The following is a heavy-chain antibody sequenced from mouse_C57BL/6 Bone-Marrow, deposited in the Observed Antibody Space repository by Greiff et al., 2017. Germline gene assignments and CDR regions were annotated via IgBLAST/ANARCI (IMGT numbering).Heavy chain of an antibody. CDR2: INPSTGGT. J-gene: IGHJ4*01. V-gene: IGHV1-42*01. CDR3: AREGAQATPMDY. CDR1: GYSFTGYY. Sequence: EVHLVESGPELVKPGASVKISCKASGYSFTGYYMNWVKQSPEKSLEWIGEINPSTGGTTYNQKFKAKATLTVDKSSSTAYMQLKSLTSEDSAVYYCAREGAQATPMDYWGQGTSVTVSS. D-gene: IGHD3-2*02.